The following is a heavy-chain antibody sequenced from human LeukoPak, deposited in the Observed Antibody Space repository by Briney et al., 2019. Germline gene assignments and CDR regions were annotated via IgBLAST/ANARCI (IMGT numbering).Heavy chain of an antibody. D-gene: IGHD4-11*01. Sequence: SETLSLTCTVSGGSISSSSYYWGWIRQPPGKGLEWIGSIYYSGSTYYNPSLKSRVTISVDTSKNQFSLKLSSVTAADTAVYYCARHPDYSNYESPYYYYYYYMDVWGEGTTVTVSS. CDR2: IYYSGST. J-gene: IGHJ6*03. CDR1: GGSISSSSYY. V-gene: IGHV4-39*01. CDR3: ARHPDYSNYESPYYYYYYYMDV.